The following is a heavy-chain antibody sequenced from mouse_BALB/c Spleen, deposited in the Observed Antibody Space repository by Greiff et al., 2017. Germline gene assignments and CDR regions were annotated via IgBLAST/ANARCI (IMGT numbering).Heavy chain of an antibody. J-gene: IGHJ3*01. CDR1: GFTFSSFG. V-gene: IGHV5-17*02. CDR3: ASGYGNYGWFAY. Sequence: EVKLMESGGGLVQPGGSRKLSCAASGFTFSSFGMHWVRQAPEKGLEWVAYISSGSSTIYYADTVKGRFTISRDNPKNTLFLQMTSLRSEDTAMYYCASGYGNYGWFAYWGQGTLVTVSA. CDR2: ISSGSSTI. D-gene: IGHD2-10*02.